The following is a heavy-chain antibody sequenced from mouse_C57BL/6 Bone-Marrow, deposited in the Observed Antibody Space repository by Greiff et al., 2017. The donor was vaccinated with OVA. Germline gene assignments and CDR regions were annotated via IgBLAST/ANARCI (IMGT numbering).Heavy chain of an antibody. CDR3: ARRSYYY. J-gene: IGHJ2*01. CDR1: GSTFSDYG. CDR2: ISSGSSTI. D-gene: IGHD1-1*01. Sequence: EVQLVESGGGLVKPGGSLKLSCAASGSTFSDYGMHWVRQAPEKGLEWVAYISSGSSTIYYADTVKGRFTISRDNAKNTLFMHMTSLRSEDTAMYYCARRSYYYWGQGTTLTGSS. V-gene: IGHV5-17*01.